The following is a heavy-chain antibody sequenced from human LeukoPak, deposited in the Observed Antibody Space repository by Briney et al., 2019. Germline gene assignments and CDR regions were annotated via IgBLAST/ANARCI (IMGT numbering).Heavy chain of an antibody. D-gene: IGHD2-2*01. CDR3: ATYPLVVPAAMVPDGYYFDY. V-gene: IGHV1-24*01. CDR1: GYTLTELS. Sequence: ASVKVSCKVSGYTLTELSMHWVRQAPGKGLEWMGGFDPEDGETIYAQKFLGRVTMTEDTSTDTAYMELSSLRSEDTAVYYCATYPLVVPAAMVPDGYYFDYWGQGTLVTVSS. J-gene: IGHJ4*02. CDR2: FDPEDGET.